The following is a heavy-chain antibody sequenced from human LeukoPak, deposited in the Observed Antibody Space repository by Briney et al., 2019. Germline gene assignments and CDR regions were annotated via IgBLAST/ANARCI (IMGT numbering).Heavy chain of an antibody. D-gene: IGHD3-22*01. CDR1: GGYVNRGTFF. J-gene: IGHJ4*02. CDR3: ARSPSGYRFDS. Sequence: SETLSLTCAVSGGYVNRGTFFWTWIRKPPGEGLEWIGYISNSGSTNYHPSLRSRVTISSDTSTAQSTLKLTSLTAADTAVYYCARSPSGYRFDSWGQGTLVTVSS. V-gene: IGHV4-61*01. CDR2: ISNSGST.